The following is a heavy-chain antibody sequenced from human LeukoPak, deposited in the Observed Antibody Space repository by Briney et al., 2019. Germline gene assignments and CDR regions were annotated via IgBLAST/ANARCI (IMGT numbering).Heavy chain of an antibody. CDR1: GFPFSSYG. J-gene: IGHJ4*02. V-gene: IGHV3-33*08. D-gene: IGHD3-10*01. Sequence: PGGSLRLSCAASGFPFSSYGMHWVRQAPGKGLEWVAVIWYDGSNKYYADSVKGRFTISRDNSKNTLYLQMNSLRAEDTAVYYCARGRYYGSGYYFDYWGQGTLVTVSS. CDR2: IWYDGSNK. CDR3: ARGRYYGSGYYFDY.